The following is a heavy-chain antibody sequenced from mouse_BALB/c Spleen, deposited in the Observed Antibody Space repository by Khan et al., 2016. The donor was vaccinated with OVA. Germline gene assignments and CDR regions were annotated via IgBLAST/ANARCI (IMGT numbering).Heavy chain of an antibody. CDR1: GYSITTDYA. CDR2: ISYSGNT. J-gene: IGHJ2*01. CDR3: ARVYGGDFDY. Sequence: EVQVEESGPGLVKPSQSLSLTCTVTGYSITTDYAWNWIRQFPGNRLEWMGFISYSGNTKYNPSLKSRISITRDTSKNQSFLQLKSVTTEDTARYYCARVYGGDFDYWGQGTTLTVSS. V-gene: IGHV3-2*02. D-gene: IGHD1-1*01.